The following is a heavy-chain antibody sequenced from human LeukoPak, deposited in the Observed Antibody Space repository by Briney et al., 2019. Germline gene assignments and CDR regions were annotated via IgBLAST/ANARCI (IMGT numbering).Heavy chain of an antibody. J-gene: IGHJ6*03. CDR1: GYTFTGYY. V-gene: IGHV1-2*02. Sequence: ASVKVSCKASGYTFTGYYMHWVRQAPGQGLEGMGWINPNSGGTNYAQKFQGRVTMTRDTSISTAYMELSRLRSDDTAVYYCARAAGWNDAYYYYYMDVWGKGTTVTVSS. CDR2: INPNSGGT. CDR3: ARAAGWNDAYYYYYMDV. D-gene: IGHD1-1*01.